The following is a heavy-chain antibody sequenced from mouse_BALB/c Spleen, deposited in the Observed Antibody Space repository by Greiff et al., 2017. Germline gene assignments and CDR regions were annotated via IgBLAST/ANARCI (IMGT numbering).Heavy chain of an antibody. J-gene: IGHJ3*01. CDR2: ISSGGGST. CDR3: ARGVWDWFAY. D-gene: IGHD4-1*01. Sequence: EVMLVESGGGLVKPGGSLKLSCAASGFAFSSYDMSWVRQTPEKRLEWVAYISSGGGSTYYPDTVKGRFTISRDNAKNTLYLQMSSLKSEDTAMYYCARGVWDWFAYWGQGTLVTVSA. CDR1: GFAFSSYD. V-gene: IGHV5-12-1*01.